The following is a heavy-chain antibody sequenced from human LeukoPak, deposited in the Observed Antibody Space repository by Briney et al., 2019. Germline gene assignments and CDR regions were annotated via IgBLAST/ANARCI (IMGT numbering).Heavy chain of an antibody. CDR3: AKWGAYDFWSPSPYYYGMDV. CDR2: ISGSGGST. Sequence: GGSLRLSCAASGFTFSSYAMSWVRQAPGKGLEWVSAISGSGGSTYYADSVKGRFTISRDNSKNTLYLQMNSLRAEDTAVYYCAKWGAYDFWSPSPYYYGMDVWGQGTTVTVSS. V-gene: IGHV3-23*01. CDR1: GFTFSSYA. J-gene: IGHJ6*02. D-gene: IGHD3-3*01.